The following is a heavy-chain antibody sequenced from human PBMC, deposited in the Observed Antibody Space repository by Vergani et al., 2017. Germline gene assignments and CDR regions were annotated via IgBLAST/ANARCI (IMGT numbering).Heavy chain of an antibody. J-gene: IGHJ5*02. CDR2: VEDSGYF. D-gene: IGHD3-10*01. V-gene: IGHV4-59*12. CDR3: ARKGSGSIHWFDP. CDR1: GGSLSGYY. Sequence: QVQLQESGPGLVRPSETLSLTCTVSGGSLSGYYWNWIRQTPGEGLEWIGYVEDSGYFNYNPSLKTRVSMSSDTSNNQFSLKLSSVTAVDTAVYYCARKGSGSIHWFDPWGQGTLVTVSS.